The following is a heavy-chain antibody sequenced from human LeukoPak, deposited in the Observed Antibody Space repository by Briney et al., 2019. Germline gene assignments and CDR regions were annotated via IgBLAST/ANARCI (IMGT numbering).Heavy chain of an antibody. J-gene: IGHJ4*02. Sequence: GGSLRLSCAASGFTFSSYAMHWVRQAPGKGLEWVAVISYDGSNKYYADSVKGRFTISRDNSKNTLCLQMNSLRAEDTAVYYCASPILGPKINSSSWYAPSDYWGQGTLVTVSS. CDR2: ISYDGSNK. CDR1: GFTFSSYA. CDR3: ASPILGPKINSSSWYAPSDY. V-gene: IGHV3-30-3*01. D-gene: IGHD6-13*01.